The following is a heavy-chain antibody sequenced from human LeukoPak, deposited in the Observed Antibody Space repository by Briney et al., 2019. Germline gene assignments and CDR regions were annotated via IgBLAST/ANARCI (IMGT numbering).Heavy chain of an antibody. CDR2: IYTSGST. J-gene: IGHJ6*03. CDR1: GGSISSGSYY. V-gene: IGHV4-61*02. Sequence: SETLSLTCTVSGGSISSGSYYWSWIRQPAGKGLEWIVRIYTSGSTNYNPSLKSRVTISVDTSKNQFSLKLSSVTAADTAVYYCARDRAGELSYYYYYYMDVWGKGTTVTISS. CDR3: ARDRAGELSYYYYYYMDV. D-gene: IGHD1-26*01.